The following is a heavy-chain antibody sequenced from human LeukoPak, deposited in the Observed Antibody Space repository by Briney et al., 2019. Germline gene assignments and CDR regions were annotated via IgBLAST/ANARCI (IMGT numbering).Heavy chain of an antibody. Sequence: TLSLTCTVSGNSISSYNYYWSWVRQPAGKGLEWIGRVYPSGNTNYNPYNPSLTGRVTISIDASRNQFSLILTSVTAADTAVYYCARSWAGMYYPFYYFDYWGQGTLVSVSS. V-gene: IGHV4-61*02. J-gene: IGHJ4*02. CDR3: ARSWAGMYYPFYYFDY. CDR2: VYPSGNT. D-gene: IGHD1-26*01. CDR1: GNSISSYNYY.